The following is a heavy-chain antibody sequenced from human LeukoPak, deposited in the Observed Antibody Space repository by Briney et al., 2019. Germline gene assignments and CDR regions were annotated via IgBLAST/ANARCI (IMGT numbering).Heavy chain of an antibody. CDR1: GFPFIEYS. CDR2: IGIDSGNT. V-gene: IGHV3-48*01. D-gene: IGHD1-1*01. Sequence: GGSLRLACTASGFPFIEYSMNWVRQVPGKGLEWISYIGIDSGNTKYADSVRGRFTISADKAKNSLYLQMNSLRVEDTAVYYCARDHNYAFDNWGQGTLVSVAS. CDR3: ARDHNYAFDN. J-gene: IGHJ4*02.